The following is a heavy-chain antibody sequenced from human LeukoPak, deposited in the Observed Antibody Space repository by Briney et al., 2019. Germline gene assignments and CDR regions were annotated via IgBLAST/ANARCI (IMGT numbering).Heavy chain of an antibody. D-gene: IGHD6-13*01. CDR2: INHSGST. V-gene: IGHV4-34*01. CDR1: GGSFSGYY. CDR3: ARIAAAGTMGYYYYYMDV. J-gene: IGHJ6*03. Sequence: SETLSLTCAVYGGSFSGYYWSWLRQPPGKGLEWIGEINHSGSTNYNPSLKSRVTISVDKSKNQFSLKLSSVTAADTAVYYCARIAAAGTMGYYYYYMDVWGKGTTVTVSS.